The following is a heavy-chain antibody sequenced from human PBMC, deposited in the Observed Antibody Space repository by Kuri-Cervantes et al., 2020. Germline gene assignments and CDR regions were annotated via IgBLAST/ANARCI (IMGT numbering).Heavy chain of an antibody. Sequence: GESLKISCAASGFTFSSYDMHWVRQATGKGLEWVSAIGTAGDTYYPGSVKGRFTISRDNSKSTLYLQMDSLRAEDTAVYYCAKVRPSETYYGAFDFWGQGTVVTVSS. CDR2: IGTAGDT. V-gene: IGHV3-13*01. D-gene: IGHD3-16*01. J-gene: IGHJ3*01. CDR3: AKVRPSETYYGAFDF. CDR1: GFTFSSYD.